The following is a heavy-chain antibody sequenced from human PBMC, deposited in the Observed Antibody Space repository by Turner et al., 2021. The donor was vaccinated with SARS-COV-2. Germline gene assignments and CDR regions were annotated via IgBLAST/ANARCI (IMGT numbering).Heavy chain of an antibody. V-gene: IGHV3-53*01. D-gene: IGHD2-15*01. CDR1: GFTVSSNY. J-gene: IGHJ4*02. CDR2: IYSGGST. Sequence: EVQLVEYGGGLIQHGGSLRLSCAASGFTVSSNYMSWVRQAPGKGLEWVSVIYSGGSTFYADSVKGRFTISRDNSKNTLYLQMNSLRAEDTAVYYCARDLGGLRFDYWGQGTLVTVSS. CDR3: ARDLGGLRFDY.